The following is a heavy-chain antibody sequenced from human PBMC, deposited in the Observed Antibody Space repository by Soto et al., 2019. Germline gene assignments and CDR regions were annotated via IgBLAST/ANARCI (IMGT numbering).Heavy chain of an antibody. CDR3: ARDGAITMVRGVMSRIYGMDV. Sequence: GGSLRLSCAASGFTFSSYGMHWVRQAPGKGLEWVAVIWYDGSNKYYADSVKGRFTISRDNSKNTLYLQMNSLRAEDTAVYYCARDGAITMVRGVMSRIYGMDVWGQGTTVTVSS. D-gene: IGHD3-10*01. J-gene: IGHJ6*02. CDR2: IWYDGSNK. CDR1: GFTFSSYG. V-gene: IGHV3-33*01.